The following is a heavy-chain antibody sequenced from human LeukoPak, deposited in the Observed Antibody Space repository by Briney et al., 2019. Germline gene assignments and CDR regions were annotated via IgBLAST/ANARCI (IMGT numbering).Heavy chain of an antibody. D-gene: IGHD3-16*01. CDR2: VSISSGTI. J-gene: IGHJ4*02. CDR3: ARAMSTFGGVRNYFDS. CDR1: GSTFSGHN. V-gene: IGHV3-48*04. Sequence: PGGSLRLSCAASGSTFSGHNMNLVRQAPGKGLEWISFVSISSGTIYYADSVNGRFRISRDNAKSSLDLEMNSLRAEDTAVYYCARAMSTFGGVRNYFDSWGQGTLVTVSS.